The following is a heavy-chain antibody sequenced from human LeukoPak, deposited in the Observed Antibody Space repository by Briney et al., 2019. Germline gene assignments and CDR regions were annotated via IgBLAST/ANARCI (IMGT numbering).Heavy chain of an antibody. V-gene: IGHV1-69*13. J-gene: IGHJ3*02. D-gene: IGHD3-3*01. CDR1: GGTFSSYA. CDR3: ARDLLYYDFSSGYYNAFDI. CDR2: SIPIFGTA. Sequence: SVKVSCKASGGTFSSYAISWVRQAPGQGLEWMGGSIPIFGTANYAQKFQGRVTITADESTSTAYMELSSLRSEDTAVYYCARDLLYYDFSSGYYNAFDIWGQGTMVTVSS.